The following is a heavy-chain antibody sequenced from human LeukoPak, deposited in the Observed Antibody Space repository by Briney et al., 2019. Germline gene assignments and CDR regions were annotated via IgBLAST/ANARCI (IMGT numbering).Heavy chain of an antibody. V-gene: IGHV3-23*01. CDR1: GFTFSSYA. J-gene: IGHJ4*02. Sequence: GGSLRLSCAASGFTFSSYAMSWVRQAPGKGLEWVSAISGGGGSTYYPDSVKGRFTISRHNSKNTLYLQMNSLRAEDTAVYYCAKSQQQLARSFDYWGQGTLVTVSS. CDR2: ISGGGGST. CDR3: AKSQQQLARSFDY. D-gene: IGHD6-13*01.